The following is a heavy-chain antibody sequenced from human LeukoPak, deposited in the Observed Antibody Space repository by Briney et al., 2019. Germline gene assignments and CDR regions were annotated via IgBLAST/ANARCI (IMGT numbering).Heavy chain of an antibody. CDR1: GVAFSSYA. CDR2: IIPILGIA. CDR3: ARGAGYGGNSAYYYYGMDV. J-gene: IGHJ6*02. D-gene: IGHD4-23*01. V-gene: IGHV1-69*04. Sequence: SVKLSCKASGVAFSSYAISWVRHAPAQGLEWMGRIIPILGIANYAQKFQGRVTITEDKSTSTAYMELSSLRSEDTAVYYCARGAGYGGNSAYYYYGMDVWGQGTTVTVSS.